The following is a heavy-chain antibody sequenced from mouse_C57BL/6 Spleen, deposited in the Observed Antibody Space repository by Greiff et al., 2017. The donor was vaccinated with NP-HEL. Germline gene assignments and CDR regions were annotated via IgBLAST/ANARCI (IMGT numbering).Heavy chain of an antibody. CDR3: ARGEGPYWYFDV. CDR2: INPGSGGT. Sequence: VQLQQSGAELVRPGTSVKVSCKASGYAFTNYLIEWVKQRPGQGLEWIGVINPGSGGTNYNEKFKGKATLTADKSSSTAYMQLSSLTSEDSAVYFCARGEGPYWYFDVWGTGTTVTVSS. V-gene: IGHV1-54*01. J-gene: IGHJ1*03. D-gene: IGHD3-3*01. CDR1: GYAFTNYL.